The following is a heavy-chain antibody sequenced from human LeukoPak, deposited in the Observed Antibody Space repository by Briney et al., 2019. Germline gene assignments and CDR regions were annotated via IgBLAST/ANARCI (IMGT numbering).Heavy chain of an antibody. D-gene: IGHD4-11*01. J-gene: IGHJ5*02. CDR3: ARTTLPLDILFDP. CDR1: GGSFSGYY. CDR2: INHSGST. V-gene: IGHV4-34*01. Sequence: SETLSLTCAVYGGSFSGYYWSWIRQPPGKGLEWIGEINHSGSTNYNLSLKSRVTISVDTSKNQFSLKLSSVTAADTAVYYCARTTLPLDILFDPWGQGTLVTVSS.